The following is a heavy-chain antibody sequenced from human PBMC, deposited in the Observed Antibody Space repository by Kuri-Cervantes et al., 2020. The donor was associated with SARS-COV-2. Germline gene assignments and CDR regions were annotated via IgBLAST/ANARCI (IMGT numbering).Heavy chain of an antibody. J-gene: IGHJ5*02. V-gene: IGHV4-61*02. CDR3: ARCGDWFDP. CDR1: GGSTSSGSYY. Sequence: SETLSLTCTVSGGSTSSGSYYWSWIRQPAGKGLEWIGRINTSGSTNYNPSLKSRVPISVDTSKNQFSLKLSSVTAADTAVYYCARCGDWFDPWGQGTLFTVSS. D-gene: IGHD1-26*01. CDR2: INTSGST.